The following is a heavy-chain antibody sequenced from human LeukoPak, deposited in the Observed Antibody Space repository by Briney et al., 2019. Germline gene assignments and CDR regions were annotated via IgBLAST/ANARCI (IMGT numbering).Heavy chain of an antibody. D-gene: IGHD1-14*01. Sequence: GGSLRLSCAASGFTFSSYDMHWVRQATGRGLEWVSGINTAGDTYYPGSVKGRFTISRENAKNSLYLQMNSLRAGDTAVYYCARGIPGGFDYWGQGTLVTVSS. CDR2: INTAGDT. V-gene: IGHV3-13*01. CDR3: ARGIPGGFDY. J-gene: IGHJ4*02. CDR1: GFTFSSYD.